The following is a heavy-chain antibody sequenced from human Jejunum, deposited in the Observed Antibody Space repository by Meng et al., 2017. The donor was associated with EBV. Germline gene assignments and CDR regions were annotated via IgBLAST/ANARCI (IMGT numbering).Heavy chain of an antibody. D-gene: IGHD1/OR15-1a*01. Sequence: VRLVGSGGGWVQPGGSLILSCAASGFTFSSFAMGWVRQAPGKGLEWVSSIGGSGGATYYADSVKGRFTISRDNSKSTLYLQMNSLRAEDTAVYYCAKLTRAWGQGTLVTVSS. CDR3: AKLTRA. V-gene: IGHV3-23*04. J-gene: IGHJ5*02. CDR1: GFTFSSFA. CDR2: IGGSGGAT.